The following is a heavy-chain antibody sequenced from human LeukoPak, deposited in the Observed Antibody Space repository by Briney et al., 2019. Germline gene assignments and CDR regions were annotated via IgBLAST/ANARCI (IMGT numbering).Heavy chain of an antibody. Sequence: SVKVSCKASGFTFTSSAMQWVRQARGQRLEWIGWIVVGSGNTNYAQKFQERVTITRDMSTSTAYMELSSLRSEDTAVYYCARHHGSYFRSVGNFDYWGQGTLVTVSS. CDR3: ARHHGSYFRSVGNFDY. D-gene: IGHD1-26*01. CDR1: GFTFTSSA. CDR2: IVVGSGNT. J-gene: IGHJ4*02. V-gene: IGHV1-58*02.